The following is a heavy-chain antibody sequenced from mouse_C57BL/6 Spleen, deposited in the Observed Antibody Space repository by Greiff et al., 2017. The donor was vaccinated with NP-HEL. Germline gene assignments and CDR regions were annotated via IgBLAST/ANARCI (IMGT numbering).Heavy chain of an antibody. V-gene: IGHV5-4*01. Sequence: EVKLMESGGGLVKPGGSLKLSCAASGFTFSSYAMSWVRQTPEKSLEWVATISDGGSYTYYPDNVKGRFTISRDNAKNNLYLQMSHLKSEDTAMYYCARDGGDYAWFAYWGQGTLVTVSA. D-gene: IGHD2-4*01. CDR1: GFTFSSYA. CDR2: ISDGGSYT. CDR3: ARDGGDYAWFAY. J-gene: IGHJ3*01.